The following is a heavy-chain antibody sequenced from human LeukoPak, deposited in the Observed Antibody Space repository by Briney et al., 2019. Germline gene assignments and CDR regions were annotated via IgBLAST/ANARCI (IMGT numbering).Heavy chain of an antibody. CDR2: IWYDGSDK. Sequence: GTSLRLSCAASGFTFSSYGMHWVRQAPGKGLEWVAVIWYDGSDKFYADSVRGRFTISRDNSKKTLYLQMNSLRAEDTAVYYCARDRIVGASSLIYWGQGTLATVSS. CDR1: GFTFSSYG. V-gene: IGHV3-33*01. J-gene: IGHJ4*02. CDR3: ARDRIVGASSLIY. D-gene: IGHD1-26*01.